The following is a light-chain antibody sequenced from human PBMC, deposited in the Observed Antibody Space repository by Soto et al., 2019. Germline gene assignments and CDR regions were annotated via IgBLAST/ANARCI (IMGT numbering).Light chain of an antibody. CDR3: QQYGGSPRVT. Sequence: EIVWTQSPGTLSLSPGERATLSCRASQSVSSNYLAWYQQKPGQAPRLLIYGASSRATGIPDRFSGSGSGTDFTLTISRLEPEDFAVYYCQQYGGSPRVTFGGGTKVEIK. CDR2: GAS. CDR1: QSVSSNY. V-gene: IGKV3-20*01. J-gene: IGKJ4*01.